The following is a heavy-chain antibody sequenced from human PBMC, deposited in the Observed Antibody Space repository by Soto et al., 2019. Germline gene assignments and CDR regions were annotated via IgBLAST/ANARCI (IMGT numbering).Heavy chain of an antibody. Sequence: PSETLALTCAVYVGSFSGYYWSWIRQPPGKGLEWIGEINHSGSTNYNPSLKSRVTISVDTSKNQFSLKLSSVTAADTAVYYCARAGRRYSYGYTKKNWFGPWGQGTLVTVS. CDR1: VGSFSGYY. CDR3: ARAGRRYSYGYTKKNWFGP. CDR2: INHSGST. J-gene: IGHJ5*02. V-gene: IGHV4-34*01. D-gene: IGHD5-18*01.